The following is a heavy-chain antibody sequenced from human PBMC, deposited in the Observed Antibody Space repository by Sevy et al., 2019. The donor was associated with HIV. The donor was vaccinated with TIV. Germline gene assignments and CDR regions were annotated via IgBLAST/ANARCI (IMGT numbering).Heavy chain of an antibody. CDR1: GGSITSYY. Sequence: SETLSLTCTVSGGSITSYYWSWIRQPAGKGLEWIGRIHSSGSTNNNRSLKSRVTMSGETSKNQFSLRLSSVTAADTAVYYCARDSGYDQNFDYWGQGTLVTVSS. J-gene: IGHJ4*02. V-gene: IGHV4-4*07. D-gene: IGHD5-12*01. CDR3: ARDSGYDQNFDY. CDR2: IHSSGST.